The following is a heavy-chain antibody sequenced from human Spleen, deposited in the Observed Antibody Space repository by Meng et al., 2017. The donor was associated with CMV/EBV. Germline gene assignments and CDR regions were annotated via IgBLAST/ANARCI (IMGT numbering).Heavy chain of an antibody. J-gene: IGHJ5*02. V-gene: IGHV4-31*03. CDR1: GASISSGGYH. CDR2: IYYSGSA. D-gene: IGHD2-15*01. CDR3: ARDATYCSGGSCSYNWFDP. Sequence: SETLSLTCSVSGASISSGGYHWSWIRQHPGKGLEWIGNIYYSGSAYYNPSLRSRVTISMHTSKNQFSLKLSSVTAADTAVYYCARDATYCSGGSCSYNWFDPWGQGTLVTVSS.